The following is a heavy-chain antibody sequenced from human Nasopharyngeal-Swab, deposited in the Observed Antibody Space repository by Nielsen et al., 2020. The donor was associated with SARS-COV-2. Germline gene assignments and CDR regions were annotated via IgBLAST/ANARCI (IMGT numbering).Heavy chain of an antibody. CDR2: ISAYNGNT. Sequence: WVRQAPGQGLEWMGWISAYNGNTNYAQKLQGRVTMTTDTSTSTAYMELRSLRSDDTAVYYCARVDPYNWNEIHFDYWGQGTLVTVSS. CDR3: ARVDPYNWNEIHFDY. V-gene: IGHV1-18*01. J-gene: IGHJ4*02. D-gene: IGHD1-20*01.